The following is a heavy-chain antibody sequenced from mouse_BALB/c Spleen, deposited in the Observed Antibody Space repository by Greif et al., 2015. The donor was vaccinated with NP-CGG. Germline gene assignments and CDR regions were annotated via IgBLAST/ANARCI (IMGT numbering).Heavy chain of an antibody. J-gene: IGHJ2*01. V-gene: IGHV1S130*01. CDR1: GYTFTSSW. D-gene: IGHD2-4*01. Sequence: VQLQQSGSVLVRPGASVKLSCKASGYTFTSSWMHWAKQRPGQGLEWIGEIHPNSGNINYNEKFKGKATLTVDTSSSTAYVDLSSLTSVDSAVYYCAKSGDYDNSFDYWGQGTTLTVSS. CDR2: IHPNSGNI. CDR3: AKSGDYDNSFDY.